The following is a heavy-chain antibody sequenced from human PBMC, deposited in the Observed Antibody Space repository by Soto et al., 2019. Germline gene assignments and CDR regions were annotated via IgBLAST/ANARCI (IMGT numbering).Heavy chain of an antibody. CDR2: ISGSGGST. V-gene: IGHV3-23*01. CDR3: ARGDYGDIYYYSYGMDF. Sequence: PGGSLRLSCAASGFTFSSYAMSWVRQAPGKGLEWVSAISGSGGSTYYADSVKGRFTISRDNSKNTLYLQLNSLRAEDTAVFYCARGDYGDIYYYSYGMDFWGQGTTVTVSS. J-gene: IGHJ6*02. D-gene: IGHD4-17*01. CDR1: GFTFSSYA.